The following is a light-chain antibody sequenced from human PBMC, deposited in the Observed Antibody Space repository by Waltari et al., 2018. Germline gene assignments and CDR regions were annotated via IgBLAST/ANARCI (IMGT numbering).Light chain of an antibody. CDR3: QSYDRSLSVV. CDR1: GSNNGAGYD. Sequence: QSALTQPPSVSGAPGQRVTLSCTGSGSNNGAGYDVHWSQQFPGTVPKLLLSGNNNRPSGVPDRFSASKTGTSASLAITGLQAEDEADYYCQSYDRSLSVVFGGGTKLTVL. J-gene: IGLJ2*01. V-gene: IGLV1-40*01. CDR2: GNN.